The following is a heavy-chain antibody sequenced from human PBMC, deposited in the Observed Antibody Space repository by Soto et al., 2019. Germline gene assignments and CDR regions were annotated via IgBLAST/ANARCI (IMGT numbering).Heavy chain of an antibody. V-gene: IGHV1-3*01. D-gene: IGHD1-26*01. J-gene: IGHJ3*02. CDR1: GYTFTSYA. CDR3: AVPFSGDAFDI. Sequence: ASVKVSCKASGYTFTSYAMHWVRQAPAQRLEWMGWINAGNGNTKHSQKFQGRVTITRDTSASTAYMELSSLRSEDTAVYYCAVPFSGDAFDIWGQGTMVTVSS. CDR2: INAGNGNT.